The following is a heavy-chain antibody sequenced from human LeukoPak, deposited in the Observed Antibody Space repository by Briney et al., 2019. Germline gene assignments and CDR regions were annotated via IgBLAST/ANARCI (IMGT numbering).Heavy chain of an antibody. CDR3: ARGGSSYYYYYYMDV. Sequence: SETLSLTCTVSGGSISSHYWSWIRQPPGKGLEWIGYIYYGGSTNYSPSLKSRVTISVDTSKNQFSLKLSSVTAADTAVYYCARGGSSYYYYYYMDVWGKGTTVTVSS. CDR2: IYYGGST. V-gene: IGHV4-59*11. CDR1: GGSISSHY. J-gene: IGHJ6*03. D-gene: IGHD5-12*01.